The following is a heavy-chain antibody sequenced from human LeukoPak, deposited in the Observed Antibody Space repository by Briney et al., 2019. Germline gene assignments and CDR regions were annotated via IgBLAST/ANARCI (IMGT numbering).Heavy chain of an antibody. CDR1: GFTFSSYA. CDR2: ISYDGSNK. Sequence: GGSLRLSCAASGFTFSSYAMHWVRQAPGEGLEWVAVISYDGSNKYYADSVKGRFTISRDNSKNTLYLQMNSLRAEDTAVYYCARERDYDSSGYAFYFDYWGQGTLVTVSS. CDR3: ARERDYDSSGYAFYFDY. D-gene: IGHD3-22*01. J-gene: IGHJ4*02. V-gene: IGHV3-30-3*01.